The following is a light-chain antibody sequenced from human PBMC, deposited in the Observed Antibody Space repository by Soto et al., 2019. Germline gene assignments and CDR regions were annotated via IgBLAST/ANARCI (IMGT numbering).Light chain of an antibody. J-gene: IGLJ1*01. V-gene: IGLV2-8*01. CDR3: SSYAGSNNLYV. CDR1: SSDVGGYKY. CDR2: EVN. Sequence: QSVLTQPPSASGSPGQSVTISCTGTSSDVGGYKYVSWYQQHPGKAPKFMIYEVNKRPSGVPDRFSGSKSGNTAFLTVSGLQADDEADYYCSSYAGSNNLYVFGTGTKVTVL.